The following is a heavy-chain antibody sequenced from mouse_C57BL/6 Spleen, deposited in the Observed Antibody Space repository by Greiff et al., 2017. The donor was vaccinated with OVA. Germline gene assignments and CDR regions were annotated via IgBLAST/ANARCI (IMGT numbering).Heavy chain of an antibody. Sequence: EVQLVESGGGLVKPGGSLKLSCAASGFTFSSYAMSWVRQTPEKRLEWVATISDGGSYTYYPDNVKGRFTISRDNAKNNLYLQMSHLKSEDTDIYYCAEKTAQGGFAYWGQGTLVTVAA. D-gene: IGHD3-2*02. J-gene: IGHJ3*01. V-gene: IGHV5-4*01. CDR1: GFTFSSYA. CDR3: AEKTAQGGFAY. CDR2: ISDGGSYT.